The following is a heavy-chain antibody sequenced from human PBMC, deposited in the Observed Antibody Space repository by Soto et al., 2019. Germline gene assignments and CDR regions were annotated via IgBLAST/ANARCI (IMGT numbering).Heavy chain of an antibody. V-gene: IGHV4-39*01. D-gene: IGHD3-22*01. Sequence: PSETLSLTCTVSGGSISSSSYYWGWIRQPPGKGLEWIGSIYYSGSTYYSPSLKSRVTISVDTSKNQFSLKLSSVTAADTAVYYCARRLYYDSSGFEGGGMDVWGQGTKVTVSS. CDR2: IYYSGST. CDR1: GGSISSSSYY. CDR3: ARRLYYDSSGFEGGGMDV. J-gene: IGHJ6*02.